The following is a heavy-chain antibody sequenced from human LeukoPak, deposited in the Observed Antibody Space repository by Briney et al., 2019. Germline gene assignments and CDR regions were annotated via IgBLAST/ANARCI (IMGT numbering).Heavy chain of an antibody. V-gene: IGHV4-34*01. CDR2: IHESRRT. J-gene: IGHJ5*02. CDR3: ARVSSGYQGWFDP. Sequence: SETLSLTCSVYTGSLSGYSWSWIRQSPGKELEWIGEIHESRRTDYNPSLKSRVTISKDTSKKEFSLKLTSVTAADTAVYYCARVSSGYQGWFDPWGQGILVTVSS. CDR1: TGSLSGYS. D-gene: IGHD5-12*01.